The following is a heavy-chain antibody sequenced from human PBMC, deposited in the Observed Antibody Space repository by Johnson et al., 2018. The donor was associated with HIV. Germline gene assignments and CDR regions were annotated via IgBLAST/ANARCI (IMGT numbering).Heavy chain of an antibody. CDR2: ISYDGSNK. J-gene: IGHJ1*01. D-gene: IGHD3-10*02. CDR3: ARERGDNVRGLLGLRWAM. Sequence: QVQLVESGGGVVQPGRSLRLSCAASGFTFSSYAMHWVRQAPGKGLEWVAVISYDGSNKYYADSVKGRFTISRDNSKNTLYLQMNSLRAEDTAVYYCARERGDNVRGLLGLRWAMWG. V-gene: IGHV3-30*14. CDR1: GFTFSSYA.